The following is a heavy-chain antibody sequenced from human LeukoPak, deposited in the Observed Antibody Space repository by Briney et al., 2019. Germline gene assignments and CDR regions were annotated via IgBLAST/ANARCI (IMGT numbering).Heavy chain of an antibody. D-gene: IGHD2-2*02. Sequence: GGSLRLSCEGSGFLFSSHDMHWVRQAPGKGLEWVAVISYDGSNKYYADSVKGRFTISRDNSKNTLYLQMNSLRAEDTAVYYCARVYCSSTSCYIGDYYYGMDVWGQGTTVTVSS. J-gene: IGHJ6*02. CDR3: ARVYCSSTSCYIGDYYYGMDV. CDR2: ISYDGSNK. V-gene: IGHV3-30-3*01. CDR1: GFLFSSHD.